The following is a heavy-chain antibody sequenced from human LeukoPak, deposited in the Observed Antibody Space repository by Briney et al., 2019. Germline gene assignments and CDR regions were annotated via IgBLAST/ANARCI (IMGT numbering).Heavy chain of an antibody. CDR3: AKGSPNYYDSSGYYENFDY. D-gene: IGHD3-22*01. V-gene: IGHV3-30*18. J-gene: IGHJ4*02. CDR1: GFTFSNYG. CDR2: ISYDGRNK. Sequence: SGGSLRLPCAASGFTFSNYGMHWVRQAPGKALEWVAVISYDGRNKYYADSVKGRFTISRDNSKNTLYLQMNSLRAEDTAVYYCAKGSPNYYDSSGYYENFDYWGQGTLVAVSS.